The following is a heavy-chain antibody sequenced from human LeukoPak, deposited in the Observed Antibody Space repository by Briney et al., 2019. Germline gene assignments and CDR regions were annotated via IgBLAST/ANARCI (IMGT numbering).Heavy chain of an antibody. CDR2: VYYSGST. Sequence: SETLSLTCTVSGGSISGYYWSWIRQPPGKGLEYIGCVYYSGSTNYNPSLKSRVTISVDTSKNQFSLKLSSVTAADTAVYYCARVPRMVEGELFDYWGQGTLVTVSS. V-gene: IGHV4-59*08. CDR3: ARVPRMVEGELFDY. D-gene: IGHD1-7*01. J-gene: IGHJ4*02. CDR1: GGSISGYY.